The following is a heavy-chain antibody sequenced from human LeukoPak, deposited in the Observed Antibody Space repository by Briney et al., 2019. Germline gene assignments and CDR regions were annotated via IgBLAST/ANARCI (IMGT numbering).Heavy chain of an antibody. Sequence: ASVKVSCKASGYTFTSYAMNWVRQAPGQGLEWMGWINTNTGNPTYAQGFTGRFVFSLDTSVSTAYLQISSLRAEDTAVYYCARVGSYYESSGYVVWGQGTLVTVSS. D-gene: IGHD3-22*01. CDR3: ARVGSYYESSGYVV. V-gene: IGHV7-4-1*02. CDR1: GYTFTSYA. J-gene: IGHJ4*02. CDR2: INTNTGNP.